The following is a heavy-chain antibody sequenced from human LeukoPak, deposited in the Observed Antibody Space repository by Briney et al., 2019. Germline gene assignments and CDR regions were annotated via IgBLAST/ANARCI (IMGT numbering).Heavy chain of an antibody. CDR3: ARAYYYDSSATPDY. Sequence: GGSLRLSCAASGFTFINYAMTWVRQAPGKGLEWVAVIWYDGSIKYYADSVKGRFTISRDNSKNTVYLQMNSLRAEDTAVYYCARAYYYDSSATPDYWGQGTLVTVSS. D-gene: IGHD3-22*01. CDR1: GFTFINYA. V-gene: IGHV3-33*08. CDR2: IWYDGSIK. J-gene: IGHJ4*02.